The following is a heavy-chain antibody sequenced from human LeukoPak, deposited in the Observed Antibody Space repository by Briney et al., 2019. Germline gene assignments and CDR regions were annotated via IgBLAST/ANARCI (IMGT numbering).Heavy chain of an antibody. D-gene: IGHD3-10*01. CDR2: ISAYNGNT. V-gene: IGHV1-18*01. Sequence: ASVKLSCKASGYTFTSYGISWVRQAPGQGLEWMGWISAYNGNTNYAQKLQGRVTMTTDTSTSTAYMELRSLRSDDTAVYYCARVLWFGELFPDFDYWGQGTLVTVSS. CDR1: GYTFTSYG. J-gene: IGHJ4*02. CDR3: ARVLWFGELFPDFDY.